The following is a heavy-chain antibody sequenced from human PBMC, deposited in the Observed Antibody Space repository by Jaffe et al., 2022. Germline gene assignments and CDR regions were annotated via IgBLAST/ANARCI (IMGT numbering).Heavy chain of an antibody. Sequence: EVQLLESGGGLVQPGGSLRLSCAASGFTFSSYAMSWVRQAPGKGLEWVSAISGSGGSTYYADSVKGRFTISRDNSKNTLYLQMNSLRAEDTAVYYCAKAPPNFPRYKIANHPYYFDYWGQGTLVTVSS. CDR3: AKAPPNFPRYKIANHPYYFDY. CDR1: GFTFSSYA. CDR2: ISGSGGST. V-gene: IGHV3-23*01. D-gene: IGHD5-18*01. J-gene: IGHJ4*02.